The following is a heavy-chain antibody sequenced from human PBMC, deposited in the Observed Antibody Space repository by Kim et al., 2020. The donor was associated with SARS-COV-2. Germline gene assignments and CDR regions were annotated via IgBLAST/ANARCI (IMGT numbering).Heavy chain of an antibody. Sequence: GGSLRLSCAASGFTFSSYAMSWVRQAPGKGLEWVSAISGSGGSTYYADSVKGRFTISRDNSKNTLYLQMNSLRAEDTAVYYCAKDKVNCGGDCSRRYYYGMDVWGQGTTVTVSS. CDR1: GFTFSSYA. CDR3: AKDKVNCGGDCSRRYYYGMDV. CDR2: ISGSGGST. J-gene: IGHJ6*02. D-gene: IGHD2-21*02. V-gene: IGHV3-23*01.